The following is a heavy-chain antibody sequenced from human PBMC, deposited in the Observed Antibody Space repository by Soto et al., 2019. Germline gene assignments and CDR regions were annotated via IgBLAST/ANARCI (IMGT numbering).Heavy chain of an antibody. Sequence: QVQLVESGGGVVKPGRSLRLSCVASGSTFSSYGMHWVRQAPGKGLEWVAVIYSDGLNTYYADSLKGRFTISRDNSKSSLYLQMNSLRAEDTAVYYCARDLLLRSRGYFDFWGQGTLVTVYS. V-gene: IGHV3-33*01. D-gene: IGHD5-12*01. J-gene: IGHJ4*02. CDR2: IYSDGLNT. CDR3: ARDLLLRSRGYFDF. CDR1: GSTFSSYG.